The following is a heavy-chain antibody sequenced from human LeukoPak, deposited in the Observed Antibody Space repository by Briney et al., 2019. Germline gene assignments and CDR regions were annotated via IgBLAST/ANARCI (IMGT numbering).Heavy chain of an antibody. D-gene: IGHD6-19*01. CDR2: TYYRSKWYN. Sequence: SQTPSLTCAISGDSVSSNSAAWNWIRQSPSRGLEWLGRTYYRSKWYNDYAVSVKSRITINPDTSKNQFSLQLNSVTPEDTAVYYCARDKAVAGPLFYYYYGMDVWGQGTTVTVSS. J-gene: IGHJ6*02. CDR3: ARDKAVAGPLFYYYYGMDV. CDR1: GDSVSSNSAA. V-gene: IGHV6-1*01.